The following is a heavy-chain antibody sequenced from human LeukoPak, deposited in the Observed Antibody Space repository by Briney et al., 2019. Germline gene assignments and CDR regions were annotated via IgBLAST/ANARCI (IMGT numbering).Heavy chain of an antibody. V-gene: IGHV4-38-2*02. D-gene: IGHD3-3*01. J-gene: IGHJ5*02. Sequence: PSETLSLTCGVSGYSISSGYIWGWIRQPPGKGLEWIGSVYHTGATYYNPSLRSPVTMSVDTSQNQVPLELNSVTAAHTAVYHCARDLGLTISANWFHPWGQGTLVTVSS. CDR1: GYSISSGYI. CDR3: ARDLGLTISANWFHP. CDR2: VYHTGAT.